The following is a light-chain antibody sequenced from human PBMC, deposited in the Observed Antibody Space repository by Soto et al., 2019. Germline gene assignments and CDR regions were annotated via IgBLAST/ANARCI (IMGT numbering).Light chain of an antibody. CDR1: QSVSSD. CDR3: QQYNDWPLT. J-gene: IGKJ3*01. V-gene: IGKV3-15*01. CDR2: DAS. Sequence: EIVLTQSPATLSVSPGEGATLSCRASQSVSSDLAWYQQKPGQAPTLLIYDASTRATGIPARFSGSGSGTEFTLTVSSLQSEDFAVYYCQQYNDWPLTFGPGNKVDI.